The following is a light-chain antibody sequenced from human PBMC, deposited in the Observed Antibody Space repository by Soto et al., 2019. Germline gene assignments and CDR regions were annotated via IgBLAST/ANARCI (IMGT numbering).Light chain of an antibody. CDR1: QAISAH. CDR3: QKYQTTPRT. J-gene: IGKJ1*01. V-gene: IGKV1-27*01. Sequence: DFQMTQSPSSLAASVGDRVTITCRVSQAISAHLAWYQQRPGKVPNLLIYAASTLQSGVPSRLSGGGSGTDFTLTISSLQAEDVATYYWQKYQTTPRTFGQGTKVEL. CDR2: AAS.